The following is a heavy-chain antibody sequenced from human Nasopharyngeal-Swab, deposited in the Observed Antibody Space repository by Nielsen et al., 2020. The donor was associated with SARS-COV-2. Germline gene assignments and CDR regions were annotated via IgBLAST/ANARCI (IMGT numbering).Heavy chain of an antibody. J-gene: IGHJ5*02. CDR2: TYYRSKWFY. CDR3: ARAPRSGYGENWFDP. D-gene: IGHD6-19*01. Sequence: SQTLSLTCAISGDSVSNTRSAWNCIRPSPSRGLEWLGRTYYRSKWFYDYALSVKSRITINPDTSKNQFSLQLTSVTPDDAAVYYCARAPRSGYGENWFDPWGQGTVVTVAS. CDR1: GDSVSNTRSA. V-gene: IGHV6-1*01.